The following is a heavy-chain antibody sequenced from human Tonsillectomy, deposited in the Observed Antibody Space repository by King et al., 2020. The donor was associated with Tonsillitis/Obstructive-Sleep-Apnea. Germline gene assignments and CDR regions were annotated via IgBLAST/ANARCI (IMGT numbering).Heavy chain of an antibody. CDR1: GFTFSSYA. V-gene: IGHV3-30*04. CDR3: ARGPLYDISGYYYKDYYYYYMDV. D-gene: IGHD3-22*01. CDR2: ISYDGSNQ. J-gene: IGHJ6*03. Sequence: VQLVESGGGVVQPGRSLRLSCAASGFTFSSYAMHWVRQAPGKGLEWVAVISYDGSNQYYADSVKGRFTISRDNSKNTLYLQMNSLRAEDTAVYYCARGPLYDISGYYYKDYYYYYMDVWGKGTTVTVSS.